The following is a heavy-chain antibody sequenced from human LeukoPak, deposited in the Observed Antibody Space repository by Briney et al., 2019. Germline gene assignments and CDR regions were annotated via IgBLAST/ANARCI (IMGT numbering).Heavy chain of an antibody. V-gene: IGHV4-59*08. J-gene: IGHJ5*02. Sequence: SETLSLTCTVSGGSFSTYYWSWIRQPPGKGLEWIGYIYYSGSTNYNPSLKSRVTISVDTSKNQFSLKLSSVTAADTAVYYCARQWGYYYDSSGYKAPNWFDPWGQGTLVTVSS. CDR2: IYYSGST. CDR1: GGSFSTYY. D-gene: IGHD3-22*01. CDR3: ARQWGYYYDSSGYKAPNWFDP.